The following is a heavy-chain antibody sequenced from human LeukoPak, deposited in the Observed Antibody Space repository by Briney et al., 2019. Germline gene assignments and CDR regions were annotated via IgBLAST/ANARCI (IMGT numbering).Heavy chain of an antibody. J-gene: IGHJ4*02. CDR2: IYPGDSDT. CDR1: GYSFTNYW. D-gene: IGHD1-26*01. V-gene: IGHV5-51*01. Sequence: GESLQISCKGSGYSFTNYWIGWVRQMPGKGLEWMGIIYPGDSDTRYSPSFQGQVTISADKSISTAYLQWSSLKASDTAMYYCARSTEPSGSYYFDWGQGTLVTVSS. CDR3: ARSTEPSGSYYFD.